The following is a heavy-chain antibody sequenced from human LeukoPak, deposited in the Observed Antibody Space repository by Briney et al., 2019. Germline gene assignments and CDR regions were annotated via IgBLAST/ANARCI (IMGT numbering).Heavy chain of an antibody. Sequence: GGSLRLSCAASGFTFSSYSMNWVRQAPGKGLEWVLSISSSSSYIYYADSVKGRFTISRDNAKNSLYLQMNSLRAEDTAVYYCARDRALVPAAKYSDYWGQGTLVTVSS. D-gene: IGHD2-2*01. V-gene: IGHV3-21*01. CDR1: GFTFSSYS. J-gene: IGHJ4*02. CDR2: ISSSSSYI. CDR3: ARDRALVPAAKYSDY.